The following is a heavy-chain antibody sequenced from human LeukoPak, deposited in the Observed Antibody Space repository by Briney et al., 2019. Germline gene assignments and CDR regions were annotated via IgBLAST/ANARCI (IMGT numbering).Heavy chain of an antibody. CDR2: IYAGGNT. D-gene: IGHD6-13*01. V-gene: IGHV3-66*01. Sequence: GGSLRLSCAASGFTVSSSYMSWVRQVPGKGLEWVSVIYAGGNTYYADSVKERFTISRDNSRNTLYLQMNSLRGDDTAVYYCAREVYSSTWFDLWGQGTLVTVSS. CDR1: GFTVSSSY. CDR3: AREVYSSTWFDL. J-gene: IGHJ4*02.